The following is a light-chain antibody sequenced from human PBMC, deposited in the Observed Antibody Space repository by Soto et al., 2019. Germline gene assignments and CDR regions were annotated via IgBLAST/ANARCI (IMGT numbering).Light chain of an antibody. CDR1: QSINNW. CDR2: EAS. V-gene: IGKV1-5*03. CDR3: QQYNSYSYT. J-gene: IGKJ2*01. Sequence: DFQMTQSPSTLSASVGXRVAITCRASQSINNWLAWYQQKPGKAPKLLIYEASNLQSGVPSRFSGSGSGTEFILTISSLQPDDFATYCCQQYNSYSYTFGQGTKADI.